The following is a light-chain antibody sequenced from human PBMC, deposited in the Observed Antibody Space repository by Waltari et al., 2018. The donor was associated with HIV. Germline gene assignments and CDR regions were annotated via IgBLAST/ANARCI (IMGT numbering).Light chain of an antibody. CDR1: TWGDKY. Sequence: SSEMTQPPSLSVSPGQTDSITCSGATWGDKYASWYQQKPGQSPVLVLYQDNKRPSGIPERFSGSNSGNTATLTISGTQAMDEADYYCQAWDSSTGGVFGGGTKLTVL. CDR3: QAWDSSTGGV. J-gene: IGLJ3*02. CDR2: QDN. V-gene: IGLV3-1*01.